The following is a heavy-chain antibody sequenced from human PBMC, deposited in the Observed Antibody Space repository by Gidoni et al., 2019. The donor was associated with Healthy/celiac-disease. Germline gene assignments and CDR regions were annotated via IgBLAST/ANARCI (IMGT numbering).Heavy chain of an antibody. CDR1: GFTFSGYA. D-gene: IGHD3-22*01. J-gene: IGHJ3*02. V-gene: IGHV3-30*01. CDR2: ISYDRSNT. CDR3: ARDLGISMIEVAYAFDI. Sequence: QVQLAESGGGVVQPGMFLRLSCAASGFTFSGYAMHWGRQAPGKGLEWVAVISYDRSNTYYADSVKGRITISRDNSKNTLYLQMNSLRAEDTAVYYCARDLGISMIEVAYAFDIWGQGTMVTVSS.